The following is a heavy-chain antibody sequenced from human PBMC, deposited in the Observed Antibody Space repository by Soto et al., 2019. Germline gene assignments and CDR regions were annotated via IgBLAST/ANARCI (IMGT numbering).Heavy chain of an antibody. D-gene: IGHD6-13*01. CDR3: AKDIRIAPPWGRFDY. CDR1: GLIFNTYA. V-gene: IGHV3-23*01. J-gene: IGHJ4*02. Sequence: GGSLRLSCEASGLIFNTYAMIWVRQAPGKGLEWVSAISGSGGNKYYADSVTGRFTISRDNSKNTLYLQMNSLRAEDTAVYYCAKDIRIAPPWGRFDYWGQGTLVTVSS. CDR2: ISGSGGNK.